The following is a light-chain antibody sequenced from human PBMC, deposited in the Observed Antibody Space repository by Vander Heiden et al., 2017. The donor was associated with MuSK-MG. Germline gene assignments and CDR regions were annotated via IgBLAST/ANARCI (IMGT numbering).Light chain of an antibody. CDR3: QQSFSAPYT. CDR1: QSISSY. J-gene: IGKJ2*01. Sequence: DIQMTQSPSSLSASVGDRVTITCRASQSISSYLNWYHQKPGKAPKIVIYAASNLQGGVPSRFSGSGSGTDFTLSITSLQPEDYGSYFCQQSFSAPYTFGQGSKLEIK. V-gene: IGKV1-39*01. CDR2: AAS.